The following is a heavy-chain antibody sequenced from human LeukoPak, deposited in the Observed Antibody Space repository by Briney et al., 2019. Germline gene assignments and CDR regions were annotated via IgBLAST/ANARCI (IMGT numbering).Heavy chain of an antibody. CDR3: ARDLTLNYDSSGLWTYFDY. J-gene: IGHJ4*02. V-gene: IGHV1-2*02. D-gene: IGHD3-22*01. CDR2: INPNSGGT. Sequence: ASVKVSCKASGYTFTGYYMHWVRQAPGQGLEWMGWINPNSGGTNYAQKFQGRVTMTRDTSISTAYMELSRLRSDDTAVYYCARDLTLNYDSSGLWTYFDYWGQGTLATVSS. CDR1: GYTFTGYY.